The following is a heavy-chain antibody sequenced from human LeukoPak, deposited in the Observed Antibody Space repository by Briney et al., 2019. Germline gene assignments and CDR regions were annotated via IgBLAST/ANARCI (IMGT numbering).Heavy chain of an antibody. V-gene: IGHV4-4*07. Sequence: SETLSPTCIVSGGSISSGYWSWIRQPAGKGLEWIGRIYTSGSTNYNPSLKSRVTMSVDTSKNQFSLELSSVTAADTAVYYCARESSGITIFFDYWGQGTLVTVSS. D-gene: IGHD3-9*01. CDR3: ARESSGITIFFDY. J-gene: IGHJ4*02. CDR2: IYTSGST. CDR1: GGSISSGY.